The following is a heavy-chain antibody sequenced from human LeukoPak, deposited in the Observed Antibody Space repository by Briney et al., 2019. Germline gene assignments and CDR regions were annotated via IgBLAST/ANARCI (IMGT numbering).Heavy chain of an antibody. CDR3: AEAYSSSSDYFDY. CDR2: IQYGGSNK. D-gene: IGHD6-6*01. V-gene: IGHV3-30*02. J-gene: IGHJ4*02. CDR1: GFTFSSYG. Sequence: GGSLRLSCAASGFTFSSYGMHWVRQAPGKGLEWVAFIQYGGSNKYYADSVKGRFTISRDNSRNTLYLQMSSLRGEDTAVYYCAEAYSSSSDYFDYWGQGTLVTVSS.